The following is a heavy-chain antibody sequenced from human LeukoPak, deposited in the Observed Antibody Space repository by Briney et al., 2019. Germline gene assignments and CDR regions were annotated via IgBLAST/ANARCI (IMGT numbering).Heavy chain of an antibody. Sequence: GGSLRLSCAASGFTFSDYNMRWIRQAPGKGLEWVSSISRSGSTKYYADSVKGRFTISRDNAKNSLFLQMNSLSAEDTAVYYCAELGITMIGGVWGKGTTVTISS. CDR2: ISRSGSTK. V-gene: IGHV3-11*01. CDR3: AELGITMIGGV. D-gene: IGHD3-10*02. J-gene: IGHJ6*04. CDR1: GFTFSDYN.